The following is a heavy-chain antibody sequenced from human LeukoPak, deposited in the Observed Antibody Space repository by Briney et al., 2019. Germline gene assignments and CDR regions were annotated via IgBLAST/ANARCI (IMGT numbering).Heavy chain of an antibody. CDR2: IKQDGSEK. Sequence: GGSLRLSCAASGFTFSIYWMSWVRQAPGKGLEWLANIKQDGSEKYYVDSVKGRFTISRDNAKNSLYLQMNSLRAEDTAVYYCARDPGIAVAAVAFDIWGQGTMVTVSS. J-gene: IGHJ3*02. D-gene: IGHD6-19*01. V-gene: IGHV3-7*01. CDR1: GFTFSIYW. CDR3: ARDPGIAVAAVAFDI.